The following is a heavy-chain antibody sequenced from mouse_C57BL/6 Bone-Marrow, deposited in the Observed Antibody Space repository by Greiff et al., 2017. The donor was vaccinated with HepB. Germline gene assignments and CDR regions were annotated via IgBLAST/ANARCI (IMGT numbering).Heavy chain of an antibody. D-gene: IGHD2-3*01. J-gene: IGHJ1*03. Sequence: VNVVESGPGLVQPSQSLSITCTVSGFSLTSYGVHWVRQSPGKGLEWLGVIWSGGSTDYNAAFIARLSISKDNSKSQVFFIMNSLQADDTAIYYCARGGGYSWYFDVWGTGTTVTVSS. CDR3: ARGGGYSWYFDV. CDR2: IWSGGST. CDR1: GFSLTSYG. V-gene: IGHV2-2*01.